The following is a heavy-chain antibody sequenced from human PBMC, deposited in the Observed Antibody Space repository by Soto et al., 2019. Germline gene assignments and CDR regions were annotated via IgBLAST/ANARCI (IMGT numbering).Heavy chain of an antibody. CDR1: GYTFTSYD. Sequence: QVQLVQSGTEVQKPGATVKVSCMASGYTFTSYDINWVRQATGQGLEWMGWMKPNSGNTGYAQKFQGRVTMTRNTSISTAYMELSSLRSEDTAVYYCARVIRYFDGVYYMDVCGKGTTVTVSS. J-gene: IGHJ6*03. D-gene: IGHD3-9*01. CDR3: ARVIRYFDGVYYMDV. V-gene: IGHV1-8*01. CDR2: MKPNSGNT.